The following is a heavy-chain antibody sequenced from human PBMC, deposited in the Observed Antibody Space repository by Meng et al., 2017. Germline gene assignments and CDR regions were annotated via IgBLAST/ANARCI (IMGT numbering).Heavy chain of an antibody. V-gene: IGHV3-49*04. CDR3: SRDLSVRGVIPYYFDY. CDR1: GFTFGDYA. J-gene: IGHJ4*02. D-gene: IGHD3-10*01. Sequence: GESLKISCTASGFTFGDYAMSWVRQAPGKGLEWVGFIRSKAYGGTTEYAASVKGRFTISRDDSESIAYLQMNSLKTEDTAVYYFSRDLSVRGVIPYYFDYWGQGTLVTVSS. CDR2: IRSKAYGGTT.